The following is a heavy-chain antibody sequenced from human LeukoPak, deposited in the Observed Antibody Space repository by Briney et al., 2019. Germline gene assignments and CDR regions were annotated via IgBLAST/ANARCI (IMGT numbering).Heavy chain of an antibody. J-gene: IGHJ4*02. CDR1: GFTFRNFG. CDR3: ARDPRGGSYSGF. Sequence: ASVKVSCKASGFTFRNFGFSWVRQAPGQGLEWVGWISVYDGDKKYAEKCQDRVTMTTDTSTTTVYMELGSLRSDDTAVYYCARDPRGGSYSGFWGQGTLVTVSS. V-gene: IGHV1-18*01. D-gene: IGHD3-10*01. CDR2: ISVYDGDK.